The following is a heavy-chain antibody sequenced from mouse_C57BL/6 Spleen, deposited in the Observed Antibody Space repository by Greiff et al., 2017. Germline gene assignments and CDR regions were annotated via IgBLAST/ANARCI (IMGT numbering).Heavy chain of an antibody. D-gene: IGHD2-1*01. CDR3: VRKGNFYAMDY. J-gene: IGHJ4*01. Sequence: EVKLVESGGGLVQPKGSLKLSCAASGFSFNTYAMNWVRQAPGKGLEWVARIRSKSNNYATYYADSVKDRFTISRDDSESMLYLQMNNLKTEDTAMYYCVRKGNFYAMDYWGQGTSGTVSS. CDR1: GFSFNTYA. V-gene: IGHV10-1*01. CDR2: IRSKSNNYAT.